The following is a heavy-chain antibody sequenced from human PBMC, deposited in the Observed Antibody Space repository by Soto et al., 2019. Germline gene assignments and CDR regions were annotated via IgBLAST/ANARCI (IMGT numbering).Heavy chain of an antibody. CDR3: AAKRIAMVRGVIIPQCYFDY. D-gene: IGHD3-10*01. CDR2: FDPEDGET. CDR1: GYILTELS. Sequence: ASVKVSCKVSGYILTELSMHWVRQAPGKGLEWMGGFDPEDGETIYAQNFQGRVTMTEDTSTDTAYMELSSLRSEDTAVYYCAAKRIAMVRGVIIPQCYFDYWGQGTLVTVSS. J-gene: IGHJ4*02. V-gene: IGHV1-24*01.